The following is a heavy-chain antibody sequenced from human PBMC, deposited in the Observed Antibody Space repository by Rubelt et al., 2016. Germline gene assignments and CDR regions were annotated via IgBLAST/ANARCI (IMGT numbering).Heavy chain of an antibody. D-gene: IGHD6-6*01. CDR3: ARDPPNSRYSTSSGPFDY. V-gene: IGHV3-74*01. CDR2: ISSDGNNR. J-gene: IGHJ4*01. Sequence: GKGLVWVSRISSDGNNRRYADSVKGRFTISRDNAKNTLFLQMDSLSDDDTAVYYCARDPPNSRYSTSSGPFDYWGHGTLVTVSS.